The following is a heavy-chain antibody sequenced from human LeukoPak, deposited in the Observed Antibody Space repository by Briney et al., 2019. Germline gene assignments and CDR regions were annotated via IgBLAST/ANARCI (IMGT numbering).Heavy chain of an antibody. CDR2: ISWNSGKI. CDR1: GFIFDDYA. V-gene: IGHV3-9*01. Sequence: PGRSLRLSCAASGFIFDDYAMHWVRQAPGKGLEWVSGISWNSGKIGYADSVKGRLTISRDNAKNSLYLQMNSLRAEDTAVYYCAREGQDNGGDYWGQGTLVTVSS. J-gene: IGHJ4*02. CDR3: AREGQDNGGDY. D-gene: IGHD1-1*01.